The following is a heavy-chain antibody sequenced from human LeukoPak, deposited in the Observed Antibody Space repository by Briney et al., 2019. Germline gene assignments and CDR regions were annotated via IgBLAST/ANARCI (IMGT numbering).Heavy chain of an antibody. J-gene: IGHJ4*02. CDR2: IIPIFGTA. CDR3: ARKDHDSSGYYYYY. V-gene: IGHV1-69*05. Sequence: SSVKLSCTASEGTFSSYAISWVRHAPGQGLEWMGRIIPIFGTANYAQKFQGRVTITTDESTSTAYMELSSLRSEDTAVYYCARKDHDSSGYYYYYWGQGTLVTVSS. CDR1: EGTFSSYA. D-gene: IGHD3-22*01.